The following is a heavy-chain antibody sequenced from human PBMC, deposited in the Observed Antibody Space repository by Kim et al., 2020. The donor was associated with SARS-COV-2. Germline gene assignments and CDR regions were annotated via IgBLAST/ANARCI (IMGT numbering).Heavy chain of an antibody. V-gene: IGHV4-39*01. Sequence: SETLSLTCTVSGGSISSSSYYWGWIRQPPGKGLEWIGSIYYSGSTYYNPSLKSRVTISVDTSKNQFSLKLSSVTAADTAVYYCARHFPKFLYSGYDLFDYWGQGTLVTVSS. CDR3: ARHFPKFLYSGYDLFDY. D-gene: IGHD5-12*01. CDR2: IYYSGST. CDR1: GGSISSSSYY. J-gene: IGHJ4*02.